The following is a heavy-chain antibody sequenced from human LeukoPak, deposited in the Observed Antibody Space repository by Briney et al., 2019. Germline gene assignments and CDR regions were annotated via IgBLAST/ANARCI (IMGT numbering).Heavy chain of an antibody. V-gene: IGHV1-2*02. D-gene: IGHD3-3*01. CDR1: GYTFTVYY. CDR2: INPNSGGT. CDR3: ARAMNSTYYDFWSGPPIYYYYGMDV. Sequence: ASVKVSCKASGYTFTVYYIHWVRQAPGQGLEWMGWINPNSGGTNYAQKSQGRVTMTRDTSISTAYMELSRLRSDDTAVYYCARAMNSTYYDFWSGPPIYYYYGMDVWGQGTTVTVSS. J-gene: IGHJ6*02.